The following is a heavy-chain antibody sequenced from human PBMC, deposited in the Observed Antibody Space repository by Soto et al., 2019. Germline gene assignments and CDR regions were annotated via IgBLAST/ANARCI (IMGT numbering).Heavy chain of an antibody. V-gene: IGHV3-23*01. CDR3: AREREIQVGILRGEAGGMDV. J-gene: IGHJ6*02. Sequence: EVQLLESGGGLVQPGGSLRLSCAASGFTFSSYAMSWVRQAPGKGLEWVSAISGSGGSTYYADSVKGRFTISRDNSKNTLYLQMNSLRAEDTAVYYCAREREIQVGILRGEAGGMDVWGQGTTVTVSS. CDR1: GFTFSSYA. CDR2: ISGSGGST. D-gene: IGHD1-1*01.